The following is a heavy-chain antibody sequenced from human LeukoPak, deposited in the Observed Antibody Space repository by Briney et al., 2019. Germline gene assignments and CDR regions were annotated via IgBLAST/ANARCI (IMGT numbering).Heavy chain of an antibody. CDR2: IYYSGST. J-gene: IGHJ4*02. D-gene: IGHD3-9*01. CDR1: GGSISSYY. CDR3: ARGLLHYDILTGYYNKYFDY. Sequence: SSETLSLTCTVSGGSISSYYWSWIRQPPGKGLEWIGYIYYSGSTNYNPSLKSRVTISVDTSKNQFSLKLSPVTAADTAVYYCARGLLHYDILTGYYNKYFDYWGQGTLVTVSS. V-gene: IGHV4-59*01.